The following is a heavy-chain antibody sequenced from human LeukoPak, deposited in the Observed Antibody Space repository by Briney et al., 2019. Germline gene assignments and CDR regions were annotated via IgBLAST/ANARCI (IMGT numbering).Heavy chain of an antibody. CDR3: ARIVVVPAAINKGTGYYYYMDV. CDR2: MNPNSDNT. Sequence: GASVKVSCKASGYTFTSYEINWVRQATGQGLEWMGWMNPNSDNTGYAQKFQGRVTMTRNTSISTAYMELSSLRSEDTAVYYCARIVVVPAAINKGTGYYYYMDVWGKGTTVTVSS. J-gene: IGHJ6*03. D-gene: IGHD2-2*02. V-gene: IGHV1-8*01. CDR1: GYTFTSYE.